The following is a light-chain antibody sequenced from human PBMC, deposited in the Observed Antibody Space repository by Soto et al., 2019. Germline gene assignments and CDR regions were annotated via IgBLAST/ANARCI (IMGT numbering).Light chain of an antibody. CDR3: GAWDESLNGYV. CDR2: TDN. J-gene: IGLJ1*01. V-gene: IGLV1-44*01. CDR1: SPNIGINT. Sequence: QSFLTQPPSASGTPGQRGTISCSGGSPNIGINTVNWYQQLPGTAPKVLIYTDNERPSGVPDRFSGSKSGTSASLAINGLQSGDEADYYCGAWDESLNGYVFGTGTKVTVL.